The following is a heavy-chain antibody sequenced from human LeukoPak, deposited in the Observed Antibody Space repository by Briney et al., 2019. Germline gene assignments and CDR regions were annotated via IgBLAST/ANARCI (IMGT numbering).Heavy chain of an antibody. J-gene: IGHJ4*02. D-gene: IGHD3-16*01. Sequence: GGSLRLSCAASGFTFSSYGMHWVRQAPGKGLEWVAVIWYDGSNKYYADSVKGRFTISRDNSKNTLYLQMNSLRAEDTAVYYCARDIEAGGGVFDYWGQGTLVTVSS. CDR1: GFTFSSYG. CDR3: ARDIEAGGGVFDY. CDR2: IWYDGSNK. V-gene: IGHV3-33*01.